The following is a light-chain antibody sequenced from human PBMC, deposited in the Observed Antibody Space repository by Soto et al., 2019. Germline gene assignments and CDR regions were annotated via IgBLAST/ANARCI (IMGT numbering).Light chain of an antibody. CDR3: QQYGSSPYT. V-gene: IGKV3-20*01. J-gene: IGKJ2*01. CDR1: QSVTSSY. CDR2: GAS. Sequence: DIVLTQSPGTLSVSPGERATISCRASQSVTSSYLAWYQQKPGQAPRLLIYGASSMATGLPDRFSGSGSGTDFTLTISRLQPEDFAMYYCQQYGSSPYTFGQGTKLEIK.